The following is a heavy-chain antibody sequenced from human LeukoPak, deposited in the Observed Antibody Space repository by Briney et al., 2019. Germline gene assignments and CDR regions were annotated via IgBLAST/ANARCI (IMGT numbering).Heavy chain of an antibody. CDR3: ARAPNVDTAMVTGYFDY. V-gene: IGHV1-18*01. Sequence: ASVKVSCKASGYTFTSYGISWVRQAPGQGLEWMGWISAYNGNTNYAQKLQGRVTMTTDTSTSTAYVELRSLRSDDTAVYYCARAPNVDTAMVTGYFDYWGQGTLVTVSS. J-gene: IGHJ4*02. D-gene: IGHD5-18*01. CDR1: GYTFTSYG. CDR2: ISAYNGNT.